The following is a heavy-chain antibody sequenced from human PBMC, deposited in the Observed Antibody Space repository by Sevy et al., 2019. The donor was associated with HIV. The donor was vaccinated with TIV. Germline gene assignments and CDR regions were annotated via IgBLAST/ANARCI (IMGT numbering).Heavy chain of an antibody. V-gene: IGHV3-21*01. D-gene: IGHD2-2*02. Sequence: GGSLRLSCAASGFTFSSYSMNWVRQAPGKGLEWVSSISSSSSYIYYADSVKGRFTISRDNAKNSLYLQMNSLRAEDTALYYCARVWGYCSSTSCYTPNSNFDYWGQGTLVTVSS. CDR1: GFTFSSYS. J-gene: IGHJ4*02. CDR3: ARVWGYCSSTSCYTPNSNFDY. CDR2: ISSSSSYI.